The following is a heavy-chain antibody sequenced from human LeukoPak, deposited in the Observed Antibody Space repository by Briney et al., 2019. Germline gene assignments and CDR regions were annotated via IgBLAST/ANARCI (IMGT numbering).Heavy chain of an antibody. CDR2: IYYSGST. V-gene: IGHV4-30-4*01. D-gene: IGHD6-13*01. CDR1: GGSISSGDYY. CDR3: ASHLGKGRQQLERGFDY. J-gene: IGHJ4*02. Sequence: SQTLSLTCTVSGGSISSGDYYWSWIRQPPGKGLEWIGYIYYSGSTYYNPSLKSRVTISVDTSKNQFSLKLSSVTAADTAVYYCASHLGKGRQQLERGFDYWGQGTLVTVSS.